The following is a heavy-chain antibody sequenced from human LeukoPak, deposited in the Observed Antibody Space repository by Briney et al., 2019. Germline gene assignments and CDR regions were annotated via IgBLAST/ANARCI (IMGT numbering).Heavy chain of an antibody. Sequence: KPGGSLRLSCAASGFSFSSYSMNWVRQAPGKGLEWVSPISSSSSYIDYADSVKGRFTISRDNAKKSLYLQMNTLRAEDTAVYYCARAYSVTYEDYWGQRTLVPVSS. CDR3: ARAYSVTYEDY. D-gene: IGHD1-26*01. CDR1: GFSFSSYS. CDR2: ISSSSSYI. J-gene: IGHJ4*02. V-gene: IGHV3-21*01.